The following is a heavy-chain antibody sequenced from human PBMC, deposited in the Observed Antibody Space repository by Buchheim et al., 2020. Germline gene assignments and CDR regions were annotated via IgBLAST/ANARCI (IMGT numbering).Heavy chain of an antibody. CDR2: ISYDGSNK. D-gene: IGHD6-19*01. CDR1: GFTFSSYA. Sequence: QVQLVESGGGVVQPGRSLRLSCAASGFTFSSYAMHWVRQAPGKGLEWVAVISYDGSNKYYADSVKGRFTISRDNSKNTLYLQMNSLRAEDTAVYYCARAMYSSGWYFPNPKFDYYYGMDVWGQGTT. J-gene: IGHJ6*02. CDR3: ARAMYSSGWYFPNPKFDYYYGMDV. V-gene: IGHV3-30-3*01.